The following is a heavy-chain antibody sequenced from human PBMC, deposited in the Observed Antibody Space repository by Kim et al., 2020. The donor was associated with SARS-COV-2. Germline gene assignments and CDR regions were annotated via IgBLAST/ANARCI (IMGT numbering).Heavy chain of an antibody. CDR2: MNPNSGNT. D-gene: IGHD1-26*01. V-gene: IGHV1-8*01. CDR1: GYTFTSYD. J-gene: IGHJ4*02. Sequence: ASVKVSCKASGYTFTSYDINWVRQATGQGLEWMGWMNPNSGNTGYAQKFQGRVTMTRNTSISTAYMELSSLRSEDTAVYYCARYAARGATKQWRRFDYWGQGTLVTVSS. CDR3: ARYAARGATKQWRRFDY.